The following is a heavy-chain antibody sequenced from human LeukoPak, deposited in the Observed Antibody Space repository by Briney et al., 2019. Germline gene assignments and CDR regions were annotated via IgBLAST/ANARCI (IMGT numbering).Heavy chain of an antibody. CDR2: IYYSGST. CDR3: ARLCQMTTCAKFEY. Sequence: SETLSLTCTVSGVFLSSGDYYWGWIRQSPGKGLTWIGSIYYSGSTLYNASFESRVTMSVDTSKNQLSLKLRSVTAADTAVYYCARLCQMTTCAKFEYWGQGILVTVSS. CDR1: GVFLSSGDYY. V-gene: IGHV4-39*01. D-gene: IGHD4-17*01. J-gene: IGHJ4*02.